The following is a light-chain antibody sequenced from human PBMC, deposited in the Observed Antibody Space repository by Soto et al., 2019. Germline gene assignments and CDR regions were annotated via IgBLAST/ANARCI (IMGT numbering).Light chain of an antibody. CDR2: DVT. V-gene: IGLV2-11*01. Sequence: QSAVTQPRSVSGSPGQSVTISCTGTSSNVGGYNFVSWYQQHPGKAPKLIIYDVTKRPSGVPDRFSGSKSYNTASLTISGLQAEDEADYYCCSYAGSYTWVFGGGTQLTVL. J-gene: IGLJ3*02. CDR3: CSYAGSYTWV. CDR1: SSNVGGYNF.